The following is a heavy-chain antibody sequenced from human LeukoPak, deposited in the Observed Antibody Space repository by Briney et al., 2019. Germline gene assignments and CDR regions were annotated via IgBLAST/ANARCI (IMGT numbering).Heavy chain of an antibody. CDR3: AILRSTLGY. D-gene: IGHD4-17*01. CDR1: GYTFTSYG. J-gene: IGHJ4*02. CDR2: ISAYNGNT. V-gene: IGHV1-18*01. Sequence: ASVKVSCKASGYTFTSYGISWVRQAPGQGLEWMGWISAYNGNTNYAQKLQGRVTMTTDTSTSTAYKELRSLRSDDTAVYYCAILRSTLGYWGQGTLVTVSS.